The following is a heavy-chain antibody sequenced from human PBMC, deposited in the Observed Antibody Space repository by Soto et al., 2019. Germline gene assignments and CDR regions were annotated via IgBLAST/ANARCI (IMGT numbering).Heavy chain of an antibody. D-gene: IGHD6-13*01. J-gene: IGHJ6*02. CDR3: ARGYGSSYSPRYYGMDV. CDR2: IKQDGSEK. CDR1: GFTLSSYW. V-gene: IGHV3-7*05. Sequence: GGSLRLSCAASGFTLSSYWMSWVRQAPGKGLEWVANIKQDGSEKYYVDSVKGRFTISRDTAKSPLYLQLNSLRAEDTAVYYCARGYGSSYSPRYYGMDVWGQGTTVTVSS.